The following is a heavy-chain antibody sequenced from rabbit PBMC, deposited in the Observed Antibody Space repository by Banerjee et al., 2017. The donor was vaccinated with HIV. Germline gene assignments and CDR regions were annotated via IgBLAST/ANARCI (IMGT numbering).Heavy chain of an antibody. J-gene: IGHJ4*01. V-gene: IGHV1S45*01. CDR1: GFSLSSGYN. Sequence: QEQLEESGGDLVKPEGSLTLTCTASGFSLSSGYNMCWVRQAPGKGLQWIACIGIGSGDTYYASWAKGRLTISKTSSTTVTLQVTSLTAADTATYFCARDRSYFNLWGPGTLVTVS. CDR3: ARDRSYFNL. CDR2: IGIGSGDT.